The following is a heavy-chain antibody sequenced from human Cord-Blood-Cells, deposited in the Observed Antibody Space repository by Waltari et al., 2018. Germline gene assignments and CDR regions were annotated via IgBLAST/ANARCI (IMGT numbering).Heavy chain of an antibody. Sequence: QVQLVQSGAEVKKPGASVKVSCKASGYTFTGYYMHWVRQAPGQGLEWMGRINPNRGGTNYAQKFQCRVTMTRDTSISTAYMELSRLRSDDTAVYYCARDLLGDSGDYWGQGTLVTVSS. J-gene: IGHJ4*02. V-gene: IGHV1-2*06. CDR2: INPNRGGT. CDR1: GYTFTGYY. CDR3: ARDLLGDSGDY. D-gene: IGHD3-10*01.